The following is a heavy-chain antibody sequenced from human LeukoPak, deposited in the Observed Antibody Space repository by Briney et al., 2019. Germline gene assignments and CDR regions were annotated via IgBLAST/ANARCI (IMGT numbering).Heavy chain of an antibody. CDR1: GGSFSGYY. D-gene: IGHD3-3*01. CDR2: INHSGST. V-gene: IGHV4-34*01. J-gene: IGHJ4*02. CDR3: ARADFWSGHYFFNY. Sequence: SETLSLTCAVYGGSFSGYYWSWIRQPPGKGLEWIGEINHSGSTNYNPSLKSRVTISVDTSKNQFSLKLSSVTAADTAVYYCARADFWSGHYFFNYWGQGTLVTVSS.